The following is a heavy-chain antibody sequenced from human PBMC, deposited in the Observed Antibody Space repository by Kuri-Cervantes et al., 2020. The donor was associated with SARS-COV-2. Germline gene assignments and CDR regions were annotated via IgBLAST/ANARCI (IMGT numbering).Heavy chain of an antibody. CDR1: GFTFSSYA. J-gene: IGHJ4*02. CDR3: ARDGAGFGDFDY. V-gene: IGHV3-30-3*01. CDR2: ISYDGSNK. D-gene: IGHD3-16*01. Sequence: GGSLRLSCAASGFTFSSYAMHWVRQAPGKGLEWVAVISYDGSNKYYADSVKGRFTISRDNSKNTLYLQMNSLRAEDTAVYYCARDGAGFGDFDYWGQGTLVTVSS.